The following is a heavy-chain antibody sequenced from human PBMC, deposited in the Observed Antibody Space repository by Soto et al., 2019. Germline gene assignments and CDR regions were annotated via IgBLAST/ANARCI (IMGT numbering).Heavy chain of an antibody. CDR1: GFTFSSYA. V-gene: IGHV3-23*01. CDR2: ISGSGGSA. D-gene: IGHD2-2*01. J-gene: IGHJ4*02. Sequence: GGSLRLSCEASGFTFSSYAMSWVRQAPGKGLEWVSAISGSGGSAYYADSVKGRFTISRDNSKNTLYLQMNSLRAEDTAVYYCAKEGYCSSTSCYYFDYWGQGTLVTVSS. CDR3: AKEGYCSSTSCYYFDY.